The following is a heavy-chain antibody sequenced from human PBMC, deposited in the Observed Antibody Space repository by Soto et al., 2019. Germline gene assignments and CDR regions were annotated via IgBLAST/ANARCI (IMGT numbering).Heavy chain of an antibody. J-gene: IGHJ6*03. Sequence: SETLSLTCAVYGGSFSGYYWSWIRQPPGKGLEWIGEINHSGSTNYNPSLKSRVTISVDTSKNQFSLKLSSVTAADTAVYYCARGPYELFDYGDYYYYIDVWGKGTTVTVSS. CDR2: INHSGST. CDR1: GGSFSGYY. D-gene: IGHD4-17*01. CDR3: ARGPYELFDYGDYYYYIDV. V-gene: IGHV4-34*01.